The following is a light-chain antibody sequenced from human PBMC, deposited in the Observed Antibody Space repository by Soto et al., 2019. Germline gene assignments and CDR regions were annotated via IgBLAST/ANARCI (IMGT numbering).Light chain of an antibody. Sequence: DILMTKSPSSLSASVGDRVSITCRASQDIRSYLTWYQQKPGKAPDLLVYATVNLQIGVTPRFIASGYCADFTLTFSSLHPEDCATHDCQQCYSSQWTSGQGTKVEIK. J-gene: IGKJ1*01. CDR2: ATV. V-gene: IGKV1-39*01. CDR3: QQCYSSQWT. CDR1: QDIRSY.